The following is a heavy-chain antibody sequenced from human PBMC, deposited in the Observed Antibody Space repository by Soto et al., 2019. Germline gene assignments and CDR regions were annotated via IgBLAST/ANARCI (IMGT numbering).Heavy chain of an antibody. CDR1: GFTFSNYG. D-gene: IGHD4-17*01. J-gene: IGHJ6*02. Sequence: QVQLVESGGGLVQPGRSLRLSCVVSGFTFSNYGMHWVRQAPGKGLEWVADIWYDGSGQRYAGSVRGRFTISRDNSKNTLYLQINSLRVEDTAVYYCAKDEVSRKYYGHSLDVWGQGTTVTVSS. CDR3: AKDEVSRKYYGHSLDV. V-gene: IGHV3-33*03. CDR2: IWYDGSGQ.